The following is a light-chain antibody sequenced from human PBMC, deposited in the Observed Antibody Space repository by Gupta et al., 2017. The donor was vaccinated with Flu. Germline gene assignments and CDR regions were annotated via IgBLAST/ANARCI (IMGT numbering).Light chain of an antibody. CDR2: AAS. V-gene: IGKV1-12*01. Sequence: PSSVSASLGDRVTITCRASQGIYTWLAWYQQKPGKAPDLLISAASSLQSGVPSRFRGSGSGTDFTLTINRLQPEDFATYYCQQSNSFPPTFGQGTKLEIK. CDR3: QQSNSFPPT. J-gene: IGKJ1*01. CDR1: QGIYTW.